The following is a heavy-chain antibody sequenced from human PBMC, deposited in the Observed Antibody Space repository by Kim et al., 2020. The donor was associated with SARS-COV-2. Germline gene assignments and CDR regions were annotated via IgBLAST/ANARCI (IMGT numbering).Heavy chain of an antibody. CDR3: ARESLRRRDF. CDR2: YT. J-gene: IGHJ4*02. V-gene: IGHV3-11*05. Sequence: YTNYADSVKDRFTISRDNAKNSLYRRMNSLRAEDTAVYYCARESLRRRDFWGQGTLVTVSS.